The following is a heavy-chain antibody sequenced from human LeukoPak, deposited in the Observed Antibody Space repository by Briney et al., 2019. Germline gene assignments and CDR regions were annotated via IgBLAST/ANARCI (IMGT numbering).Heavy chain of an antibody. CDR2: IYTSGST. V-gene: IGHV4-61*02. Sequence: SQNLSLTCTVSGGSISSGSYYWSWIRQPAGKGLEWIGRIYTSGSTNYNPSLKSRVTISVDKSKNQFSLRLTSVTAADTAVYYCARQTGSGLFILPGGQGTLVTVSS. CDR3: ARQTGSGLFILP. CDR1: GGSISSGSYY. D-gene: IGHD3/OR15-3a*01. J-gene: IGHJ4*02.